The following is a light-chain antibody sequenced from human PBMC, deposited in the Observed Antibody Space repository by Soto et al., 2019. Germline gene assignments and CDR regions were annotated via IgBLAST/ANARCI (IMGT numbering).Light chain of an antibody. CDR1: SSDDGTYNL. CDR2: EVN. V-gene: IGLV2-23*02. J-gene: IGLJ2*01. CDR3: CSYAGSTTPVI. Sequence: QSALTQPASVSGSPGQSITISCTGTSSDDGTYNLVSWYQQYPGKAPKLMIYEVNKWPSGVAYRFSGSKSGNTASLTISGLQAEDEADYYCCSYAGSTTPVILGGGTKLTVL.